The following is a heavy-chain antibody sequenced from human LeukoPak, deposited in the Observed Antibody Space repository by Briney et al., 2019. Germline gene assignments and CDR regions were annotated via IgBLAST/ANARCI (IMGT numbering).Heavy chain of an antibody. D-gene: IGHD6-13*01. CDR1: GFTFSSYT. CDR3: ARDLIAAAGLPLDY. V-gene: IGHV3-21*01. Sequence: GGSLRLPCAASGFTFSSYTMNWVRQAPGKGLEWVSSISSSSSYIYYADSVKGRFTISRDNAKNSLYLQMNSLRAEDTAVYYCARDLIAAAGLPLDYWGQGTLVTVSS. CDR2: ISSSSSYI. J-gene: IGHJ4*02.